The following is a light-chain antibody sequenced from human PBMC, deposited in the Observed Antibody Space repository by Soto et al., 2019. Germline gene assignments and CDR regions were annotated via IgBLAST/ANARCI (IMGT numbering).Light chain of an antibody. CDR1: QSVSSN. CDR3: QQYNNWPLT. CDR2: GAS. Sequence: EIVMTQSPATLSVSPGERATLSCRASQSVSSNLAWYQQKPGQAPRLLIYGASTRATGIPARFIGSGSGTEFTLTISSLQSEEFAVYYCQQYNNWPLTFGGGTKVEIK. V-gene: IGKV3-15*01. J-gene: IGKJ4*01.